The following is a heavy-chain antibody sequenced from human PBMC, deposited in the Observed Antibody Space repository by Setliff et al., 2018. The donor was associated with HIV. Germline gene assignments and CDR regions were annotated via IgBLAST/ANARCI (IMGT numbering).Heavy chain of an antibody. V-gene: IGHV3-7*01. CDR1: GFTFSSNW. CDR2: INRDGSEI. CDR3: ARRAYYDDSGPNAFDI. D-gene: IGHD3-22*01. J-gene: IGHJ3*02. Sequence: GGSLRLSCAASGFTFSSNWMNWVRQAPGKGLEWVASINRDGSEIHYVGSVQGRFTISRDNAKNSLYLQMNSLRAEDTAVYYCARRAYYDDSGPNAFDIWGQGTMVTVSS.